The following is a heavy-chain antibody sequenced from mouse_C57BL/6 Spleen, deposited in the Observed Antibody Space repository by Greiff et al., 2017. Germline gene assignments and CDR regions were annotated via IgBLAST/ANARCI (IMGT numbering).Heavy chain of an antibody. CDR1: GYTFTSYW. Sequence: VKLQQPGAELVKPGASVKLSCKASGYTFTSYWMHWVKQRPGQGLEWIGMIHPNSGSTNYNEKFKSKATLTVDKSSSTAYMQLSSLTSEDSAVYYCARDLTTVVAHLDYWGQGTTLTVSS. D-gene: IGHD1-1*01. J-gene: IGHJ2*01. CDR3: ARDLTTVVAHLDY. V-gene: IGHV1-64*01. CDR2: IHPNSGST.